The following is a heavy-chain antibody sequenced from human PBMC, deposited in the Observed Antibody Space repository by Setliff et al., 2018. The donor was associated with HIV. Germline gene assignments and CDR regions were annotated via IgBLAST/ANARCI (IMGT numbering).Heavy chain of an antibody. CDR2: IDWDDDK. Sequence: GSGPTREPTQTLTLTCTFSGFSLSTSGMCVSWIRQPPGKALEWLARIDWDDDKYYSTSLRTRLTISKDTSKNQVVLKMTNMDPADTAAYYCARMISYSPYFDYWGQGTVVTVSS. V-gene: IGHV2-70*11. CDR1: GFSLSTSGMC. J-gene: IGHJ4*02. CDR3: ARMISYSPYFDY. D-gene: IGHD1-26*01.